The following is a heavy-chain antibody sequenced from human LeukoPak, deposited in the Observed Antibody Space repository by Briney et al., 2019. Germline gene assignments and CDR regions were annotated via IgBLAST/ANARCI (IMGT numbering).Heavy chain of an antibody. CDR1: GYTCTSYD. CDR3: ARDGEYCSGGSCWDWFDP. Sequence: ASVKVSCKASGYTCTSYDINWVRQATGQGLEWMGWMNPNSGNTGYAQKFQGRVTMTRNTSISTAYMELSSLRSEDTAVYYCARDGEYCSGGSCWDWFDPWGQGTLVTVSS. CDR2: MNPNSGNT. V-gene: IGHV1-8*01. J-gene: IGHJ5*02. D-gene: IGHD2-15*01.